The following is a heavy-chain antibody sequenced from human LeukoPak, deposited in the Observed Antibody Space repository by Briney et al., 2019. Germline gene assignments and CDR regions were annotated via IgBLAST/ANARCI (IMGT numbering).Heavy chain of an antibody. Sequence: PSETLSLTCNVSGVSISSSSYYWGWIRQPPGKGLEWIGSIYSSGSTYYNPSLKSRVTISVDTSKNQFSLKLSSVTAADTAVYYCATTIYDILTPQPFDPWGQGTLVTVSS. V-gene: IGHV4-39*07. CDR3: ATTIYDILTPQPFDP. J-gene: IGHJ5*02. D-gene: IGHD3-9*01. CDR2: IYSSGST. CDR1: GVSISSSSYY.